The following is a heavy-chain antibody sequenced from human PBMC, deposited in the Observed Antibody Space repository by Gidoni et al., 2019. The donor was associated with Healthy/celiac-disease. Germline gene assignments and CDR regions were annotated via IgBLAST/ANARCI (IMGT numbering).Heavy chain of an antibody. V-gene: IGHV3-33*01. D-gene: IGHD6-13*01. Sequence: QVQLVESGGGVVQPGRSLRLSCAASGFTFSSYGMHWVRQAPGKGLEWVAVIWYDGSNKYYADSVKGRFTISRDNSKNTLYLQMNSLRAEDTAVYYCARDIEQQLVFYYYGMDVWGQGTTVTVSS. CDR3: ARDIEQQLVFYYYGMDV. CDR2: IWYDGSNK. J-gene: IGHJ6*02. CDR1: GFTFSSYG.